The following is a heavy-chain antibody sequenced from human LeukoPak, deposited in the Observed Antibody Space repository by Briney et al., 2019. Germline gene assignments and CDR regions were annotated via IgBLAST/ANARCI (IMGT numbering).Heavy chain of an antibody. Sequence: SETLSLTCTVSGGSISTYFWSWIRQPAGKGLEWIGRIYASGKTNYNPSLKSRVTMSVDTPKNQFSLKMSSVTAADTAVYYCASGPGGGVISRRWGLFGYWGQGTLVTVSS. CDR2: IYASGKT. CDR1: GGSISTYF. D-gene: IGHD3-10*01. CDR3: ASGPGGGVISRRWGLFGY. J-gene: IGHJ4*02. V-gene: IGHV4-4*07.